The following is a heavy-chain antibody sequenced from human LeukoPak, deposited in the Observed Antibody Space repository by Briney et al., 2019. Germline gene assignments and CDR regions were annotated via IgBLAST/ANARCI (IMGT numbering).Heavy chain of an antibody. J-gene: IGHJ3*02. CDR2: ISGSSSNI. CDR1: GFTFSIYS. V-gene: IGHV3-21*01. CDR3: ARERVAAFDI. Sequence: SGGSLRLSCAASGFTFSIYSINWVRQAPGKGLEWVSSISGSSSNISYADSVKGRFTISRDNAKNSLYLQMNSLRAEDTAVFYCARERVAAFDIWGQGTMVTVSS.